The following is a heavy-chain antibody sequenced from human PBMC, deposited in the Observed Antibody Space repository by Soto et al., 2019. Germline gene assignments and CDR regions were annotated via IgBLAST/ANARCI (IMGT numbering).Heavy chain of an antibody. V-gene: IGHV4-31*02. CDR3: ARGTRIAVAGNWFDP. J-gene: IGHJ5*02. CDR1: GGSISSGCYY. D-gene: IGHD6-19*01. CDR2: IYYSGST. Sequence: PSETLSLTCTVSGGSISSGCYYWSWIRQHPGKGLEWIGYIYYSGSTYYNPSLKSRVTISVDTSKNQFSLKLSSVTAADTAVYYCARGTRIAVAGNWFDPWGQGTLVTVSS.